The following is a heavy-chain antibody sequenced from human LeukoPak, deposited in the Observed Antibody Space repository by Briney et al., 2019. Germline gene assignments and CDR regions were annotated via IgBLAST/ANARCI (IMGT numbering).Heavy chain of an antibody. CDR2: INHSGST. CDR1: GGSFSGYY. Sequence: PSETLSLTCAVYGGSFSGYYWSWIRQPPGKGLEWIGEINHSGSTNYNPSLKSRVTISVDTSKNQFSLKLSSVTAADTAVYYCARRRIAAALDLYYYYYYGMDVWGQGTTVTVSS. V-gene: IGHV4-34*01. D-gene: IGHD6-13*01. J-gene: IGHJ6*02. CDR3: ARRRIAAALDLYYYYYYGMDV.